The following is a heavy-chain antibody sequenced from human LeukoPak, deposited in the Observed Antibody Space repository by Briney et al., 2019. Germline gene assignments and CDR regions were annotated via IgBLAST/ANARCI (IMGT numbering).Heavy chain of an antibody. CDR3: ARDDPYYDILTGYYSNWFDP. CDR2: ISAYNGST. V-gene: IGHV1-18*01. D-gene: IGHD3-9*01. CDR1: GYTFTSYG. J-gene: IGHJ5*02. Sequence: ASVKVSCKASGYTFTSYGISWVRQAPGQGLEWMGWISAYNGSTNYAQKLQGRVTMTTDTSTSTAYMELRSLRSDDTAVYYCARDDPYYDILTGYYSNWFDPWGQGTLVTVSS.